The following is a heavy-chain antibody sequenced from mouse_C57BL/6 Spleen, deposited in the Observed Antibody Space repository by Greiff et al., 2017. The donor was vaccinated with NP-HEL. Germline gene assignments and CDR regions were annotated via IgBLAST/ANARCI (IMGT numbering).Heavy chain of an antibody. CDR1: GYTFTDYY. CDR2: INPNNGGT. Sequence: VQLQQSGPELVKPGASVKISCKASGYTFTDYYMNWVKQSHGKSLEWIGDINPNNGGTSYNQKFKGKATLTVDKSSSTAYMELRSLTSEDSAVYYCARGSSGSYWGQGTLVTVSA. D-gene: IGHD3-2*02. CDR3: ARGSSGSY. V-gene: IGHV1-26*01. J-gene: IGHJ3*01.